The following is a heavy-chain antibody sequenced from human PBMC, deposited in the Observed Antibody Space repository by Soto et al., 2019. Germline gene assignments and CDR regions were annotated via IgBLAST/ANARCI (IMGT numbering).Heavy chain of an antibody. CDR3: IQSRCGGDCLQSYASYYYYGMDV. D-gene: IGHD2-21*02. CDR1: AFSLSTGGVG. J-gene: IGHJ6*02. V-gene: IGHV2-5*02. Sequence: QITLKESGPTLVKPTQTLTLTCTFSAFSLSTGGVGVGWIRQPPGKALEWLALIYWDDDKRYSPSLRSRLTLTKDTSKNQVVLTMTIMDPVDTATYSCIQSRCGGDCLQSYASYYYYGMDVWGQGTTVTVSS. CDR2: IYWDDDK.